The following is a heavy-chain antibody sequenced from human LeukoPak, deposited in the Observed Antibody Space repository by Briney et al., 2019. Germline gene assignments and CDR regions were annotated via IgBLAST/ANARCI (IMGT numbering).Heavy chain of an antibody. D-gene: IGHD1-26*01. CDR2: IYYTGTT. J-gene: IGHJ6*03. CDR3: ARYHWELHRYYYYYYMDV. Sequence: GSLRLSCATSGFTFSDHYMTWIRQAPGKGLEWIGNIYYTGTTYYNPSLKSRVTISVDTSKNQFSLKLSSVTAADTAVYYCARYHWELHRYYYYYYMDVWGKGTTVTISS. CDR1: GFTFSDHY. V-gene: IGHV4-59*11.